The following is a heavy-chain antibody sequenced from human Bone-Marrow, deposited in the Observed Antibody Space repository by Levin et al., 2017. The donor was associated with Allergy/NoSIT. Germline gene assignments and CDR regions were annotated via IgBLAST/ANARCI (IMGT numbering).Heavy chain of an antibody. D-gene: IGHD2-2*01. CDR3: ARPDCSGTSCYYFFDS. Sequence: GESLKISCAASGFTFSRYSMNWVRQAPGRGLEWVPYISRSSSTISYADSVKGRFTISRDNAKNSLYLQMNSLRDEDTAVYYCARPDCSGTSCYYFFDSWGQGTLVTVSS. V-gene: IGHV3-48*02. J-gene: IGHJ4*02. CDR1: GFTFSRYS. CDR2: ISRSSSTI.